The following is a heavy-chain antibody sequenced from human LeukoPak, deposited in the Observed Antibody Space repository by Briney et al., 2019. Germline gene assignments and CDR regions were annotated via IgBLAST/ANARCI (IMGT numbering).Heavy chain of an antibody. D-gene: IGHD5-12*01. CDR3: ARLYSGRYYYYYMDV. J-gene: IGHJ6*03. V-gene: IGHV4-59*12. Sequence: PSETLSLTCTVSGASITTYFWSWIRQPPGKGLEWIGYIYYTGGTNYNPSLKSRVTISVDTSKNQFSLKLSSVTAADTAVYYCARLYSGRYYYYYMDVWGKGTTVTVSS. CDR1: GASITTYF. CDR2: IYYTGGT.